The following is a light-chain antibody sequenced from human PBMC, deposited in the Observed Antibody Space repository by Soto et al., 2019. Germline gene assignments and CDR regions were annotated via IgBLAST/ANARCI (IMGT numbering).Light chain of an antibody. Sequence: DIQMTQSPSTLSASVGDRVTITCRASQSISTWLAWYQQKPGKAPNLLIYKASNLESGVTSRFSGSGSGTEFTLTISSLQPDDFATYYCQQYKTYPLTFGGGTTVEIK. J-gene: IGKJ4*01. CDR2: KAS. CDR1: QSISTW. CDR3: QQYKTYPLT. V-gene: IGKV1-5*03.